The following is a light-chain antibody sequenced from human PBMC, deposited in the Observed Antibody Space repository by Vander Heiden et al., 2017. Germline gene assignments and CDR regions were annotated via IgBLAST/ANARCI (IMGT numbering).Light chain of an antibody. CDR1: SSDVGGYNY. CDR2: DVS. CDR3: TSYTSSSTWV. V-gene: IGLV2-14*01. J-gene: IGLJ3*02. Sequence: QSALTQAASVSGSPGQSITISCTGTSSDVGGYNYVSWYQQHPGKAPNLIIYDVSNRPSGVSNRFSGSKSGNTASLTISGLQAADEAHYYCTSYTSSSTWVFGGGTKLTVL.